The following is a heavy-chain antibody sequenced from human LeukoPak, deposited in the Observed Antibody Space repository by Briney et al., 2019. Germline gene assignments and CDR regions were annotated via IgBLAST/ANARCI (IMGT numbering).Heavy chain of an antibody. CDR2: INHSGST. V-gene: IGHV4-34*01. J-gene: IGHJ4*02. CDR1: GGSISSYY. CDR3: ASSSGWSYYFDY. D-gene: IGHD6-19*01. Sequence: PSETLSLTCTVSGGSISSYYWSWIRQPPGKGLEWIGEINHSGSTNYNPSLKSRVTISVDTSKNQFSLKLSSVTAADTAVYYCASSSGWSYYFDYWGQGTLVTVSS.